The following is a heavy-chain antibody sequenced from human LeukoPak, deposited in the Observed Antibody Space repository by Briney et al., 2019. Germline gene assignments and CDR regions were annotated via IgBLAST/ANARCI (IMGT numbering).Heavy chain of an antibody. Sequence: ASVKVSCKASGYTFIHYYMHWWRQAPGQRLEWLGWINPKSGDTNFAQNFQGRVTMTRDTSISTAYMELSSLTSDDRAVYYCARGPNTGAFDAWGQGTLVTVSS. J-gene: IGHJ4*02. CDR3: ARGPNTGAFDA. V-gene: IGHV1-2*02. CDR1: GYTFIHYY. D-gene: IGHD7-27*01. CDR2: INPKSGDT.